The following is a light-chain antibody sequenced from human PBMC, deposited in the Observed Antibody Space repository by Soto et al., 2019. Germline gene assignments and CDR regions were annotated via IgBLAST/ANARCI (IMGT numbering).Light chain of an antibody. CDR3: RQVNSFPST. CDR1: QGISSH. CDR2: AAS. V-gene: IGKV1-9*01. J-gene: IGKJ5*01. Sequence: IQLTQSPSSLSAFVGDRVTITCRASQGISSHLAWYQQKPGKAPKLLIYAASTLQTGVPSRFSGGGSGTDFTLTLSSLQPEDFATYYCRQVNSFPSTFGQGTRLEVK.